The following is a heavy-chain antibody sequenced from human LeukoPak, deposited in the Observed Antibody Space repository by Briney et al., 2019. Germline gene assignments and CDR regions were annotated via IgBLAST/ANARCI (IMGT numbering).Heavy chain of an antibody. CDR3: ARLIPQGYSLGPSYVVGYFDY. V-gene: IGHV4-59*08. CDR1: GGSISSYY. J-gene: IGHJ4*02. Sequence: SETLSLTCTVSGGSISSYYWSWIRQPPGKGLEWIGYIYHSGSTNYNPSLKSRVTISVETSKNQFSLKLSSVTAADTAVYFCARLIPQGYSLGPSYVVGYFDYWGQGTLVTVSS. CDR2: IYHSGST. D-gene: IGHD5-12*01.